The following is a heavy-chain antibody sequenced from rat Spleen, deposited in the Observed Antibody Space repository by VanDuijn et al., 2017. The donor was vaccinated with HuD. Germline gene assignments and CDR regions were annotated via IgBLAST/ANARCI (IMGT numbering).Heavy chain of an antibody. J-gene: IGHJ2*01. D-gene: IGHD1-12*01. CDR2: IWTGGTT. V-gene: IGHV2-43*01. Sequence: QVQLKESGPGLVQPSQTLSLTCTVSGFSLTSYHVSWVRQPPGKGLEWMGVIWTGGTTAYNSLFKSRLSTTRDISKSQVFLKMNSLQTEDTATYYCARANRESYAHFDYWGQGVTVTVSS. CDR1: GFSLTSYH. CDR3: ARANRESYAHFDY.